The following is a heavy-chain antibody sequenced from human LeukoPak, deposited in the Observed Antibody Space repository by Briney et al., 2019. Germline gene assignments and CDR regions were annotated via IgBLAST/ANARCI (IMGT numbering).Heavy chain of an antibody. CDR2: ITSSSSYI. CDR1: GFTFSDYY. D-gene: IGHD5-18*01. Sequence: PGGSLRLSCAASGFTFSDYYMSWIPQSPGKGLEWVSSITSSSSYIYYADSVKGRFSISRDNAKNSLYLQMNTLRPEHTAVYYCTRDGDTGMVGGYYYYMDVWGKGTTVTVSS. CDR3: TRDGDTGMVGGYYYYMDV. V-gene: IGHV3-11*06. J-gene: IGHJ6*03.